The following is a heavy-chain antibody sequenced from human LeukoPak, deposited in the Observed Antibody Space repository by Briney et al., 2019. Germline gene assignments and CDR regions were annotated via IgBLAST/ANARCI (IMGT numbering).Heavy chain of an antibody. V-gene: IGHV3-74*01. J-gene: IGHJ4*02. D-gene: IGHD3-16*01. Sequence: GGYLRRYGAASGFTFSSYWMHWLRQAPGRGLVWVSRISGDGSSTIYADSVKGRFTISRDNAKNKLYLQMNSLRAEDTAVYYCARDWGGYGPTSHDYWGQGTLVTVSS. CDR1: GFTFSSYW. CDR2: ISGDGSST. CDR3: ARDWGGYGPTSHDY.